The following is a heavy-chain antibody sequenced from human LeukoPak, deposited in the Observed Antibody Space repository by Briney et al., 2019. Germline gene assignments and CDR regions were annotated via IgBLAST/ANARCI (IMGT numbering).Heavy chain of an antibody. V-gene: IGHV4-59*01. D-gene: IGHD6-13*01. CDR3: ARGPSPYSSSWYFDY. CDR1: GGSISSYY. Sequence: SETLSLTCTVSGGSISSYYWSWIRQPPGKGLEWIGYIYHSGSTNYNPSLKSRVTISVDTSKNQFSLKLSSVTAADTAVYYCARGPSPYSSSWYFDYWGQGTLVTVSS. J-gene: IGHJ4*02. CDR2: IYHSGST.